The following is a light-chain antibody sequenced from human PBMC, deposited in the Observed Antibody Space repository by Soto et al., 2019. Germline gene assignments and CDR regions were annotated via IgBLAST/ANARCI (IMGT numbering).Light chain of an antibody. V-gene: IGKV3-20*01. CDR2: DAS. Sequence: EVVLTQSPSTLSLSQGERATLSCRASRTVGNNYLAWYQQRPGQAPNLLIYDASNRATGIPDRFSGSGSGTDFTLTITRLEPEDSAMYYCQQYAYSPLNFGGGTKVDIK. CDR3: QQYAYSPLN. J-gene: IGKJ4*01. CDR1: RTVGNNY.